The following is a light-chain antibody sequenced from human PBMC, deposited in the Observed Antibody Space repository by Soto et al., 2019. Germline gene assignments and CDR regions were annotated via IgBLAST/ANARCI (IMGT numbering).Light chain of an antibody. Sequence: DIQMTQSPSTLSASVGDRVTITCRASQTIDSWLAWYQQRPGKPPNLLIYKASTLASGVPSRFSGSGSGTDFTLTISSLQPEDFATYYCQQLYSYPLTFGGGTKVDIK. CDR2: KAS. J-gene: IGKJ4*01. CDR3: QQLYSYPLT. CDR1: QTIDSW. V-gene: IGKV1-5*03.